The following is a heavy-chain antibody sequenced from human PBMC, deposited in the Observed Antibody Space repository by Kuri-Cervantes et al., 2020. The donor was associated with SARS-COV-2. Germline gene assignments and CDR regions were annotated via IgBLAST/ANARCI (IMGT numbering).Heavy chain of an antibody. Sequence: GGSLRLSCAASGFTFSSYAMSWVRQAPGKGLEWVSVIYSGGSSTYYADSVKGRFTISRDNSKNTLYLQMNSLRAEDTAVYYCAKGGLLWFGEYPDYWGQGTLVTVSS. J-gene: IGHJ4*02. CDR2: IYSGGSST. D-gene: IGHD3-10*01. V-gene: IGHV3-23*03. CDR1: GFTFSSYA. CDR3: AKGGLLWFGEYPDY.